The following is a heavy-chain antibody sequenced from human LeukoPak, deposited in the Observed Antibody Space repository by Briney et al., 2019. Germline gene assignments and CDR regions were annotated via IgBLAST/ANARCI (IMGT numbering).Heavy chain of an antibody. CDR1: GFTFSDYY. J-gene: IGHJ4*02. CDR2: ISSSSSYT. D-gene: IGHD3-9*01. Sequence: PGGSLRLSCAASGFTFSDYYMSWIRQAPGKGLEWVSYISSSSSYTNYADSVKGRFTISRDNAKNSLYLQMNSLRAEDTAVYYCAREMDDILTGYGLDYWGQGTLVTVSS. CDR3: AREMDDILTGYGLDY. V-gene: IGHV3-11*06.